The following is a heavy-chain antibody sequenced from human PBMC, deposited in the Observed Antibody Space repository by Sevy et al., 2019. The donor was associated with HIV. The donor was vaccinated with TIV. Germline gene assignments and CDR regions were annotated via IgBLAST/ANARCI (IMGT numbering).Heavy chain of an antibody. J-gene: IGHJ4*01. CDR1: GGSFSSGNYY. Sequence: SETLSLTCTVSGGSFSSGNYYWSWIRQPAGKGLEWIGRIYNSGSTNYNPSLKSRVTISVDTSKNQFSLRLSSVTAADTAVYYCARVDRAYYDGSAFDFWGHGTLVTVSS. V-gene: IGHV4-61*02. CDR2: IYNSGST. CDR3: ARVDRAYYDGSAFDF. D-gene: IGHD3-22*01.